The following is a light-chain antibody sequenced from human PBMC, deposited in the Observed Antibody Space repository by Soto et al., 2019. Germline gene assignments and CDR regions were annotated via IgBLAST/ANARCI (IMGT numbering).Light chain of an antibody. CDR2: GAS. V-gene: IGKV3-20*01. CDR3: QPYGGVPYT. Sequence: EIVLTQSPDTLSLSPGERATLSFRAGQSVSSSYLAWHQQKPRQAPRLLIYGASSRATGIPDRFSGSGSGTDFTLTISSLEPEDFAVYYCQPYGGVPYTFGQGTKLHIK. CDR1: QSVSSSY. J-gene: IGKJ2*01.